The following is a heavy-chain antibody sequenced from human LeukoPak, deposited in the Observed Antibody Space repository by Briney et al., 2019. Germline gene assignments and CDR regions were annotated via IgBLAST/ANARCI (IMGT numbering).Heavy chain of an antibody. CDR3: ARDRGWELLLDDY. CDR2: VNPNSGGT. V-gene: IGHV1-2*02. Sequence: ASVKVSCKASGYTFTNYGISWVRQAPGQGLEWMGWVNPNSGGTNYAQKFQGRVTMTRDTSISTAYMELSRLRSDDTAVYYCARDRGWELLLDDYWGQGTLVTVSS. J-gene: IGHJ4*02. D-gene: IGHD1-26*01. CDR1: GYTFTNYG.